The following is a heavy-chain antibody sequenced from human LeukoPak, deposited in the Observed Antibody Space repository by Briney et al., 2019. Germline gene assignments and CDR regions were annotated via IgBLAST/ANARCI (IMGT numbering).Heavy chain of an antibody. CDR3: ARDPRVAAAGHYYGMDV. CDR2: ISGSSSNT. V-gene: IGHV1-18*01. CDR1: GYTFMSHG. Sequence: GASVKVSCKAYGYTFMSHGISWVRQAPGQGLEWMGWISGSSSNTNYAQRLQGRVTMTTDTSTTTAYMELRSLRSDDTAVYYCARDPRVAAAGHYYGMDVWGQGTTVTVSS. D-gene: IGHD6-13*01. J-gene: IGHJ6*02.